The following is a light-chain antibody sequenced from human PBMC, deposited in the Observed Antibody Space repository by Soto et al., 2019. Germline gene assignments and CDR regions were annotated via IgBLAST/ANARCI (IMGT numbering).Light chain of an antibody. Sequence: EIVLTQSPATLSLSPGERATLSCRASQSVSSYLAWYKQKPGQAPRLLIYDASNRATGIPARFSGSGSGTDFTLTLSSLEPEDFAVYYCQQRSNWPPVFGGGTKVEIK. V-gene: IGKV3-11*01. CDR3: QQRSNWPPV. CDR1: QSVSSY. CDR2: DAS. J-gene: IGKJ4*01.